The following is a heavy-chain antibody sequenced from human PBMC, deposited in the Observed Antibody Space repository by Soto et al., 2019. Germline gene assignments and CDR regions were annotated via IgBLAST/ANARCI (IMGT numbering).Heavy chain of an antibody. V-gene: IGHV3-11*01. J-gene: IGHJ4*02. CDR2: ISYTSSTI. CDR1: GFSFSDYY. CDR3: ARGRGSEVTGLAY. Sequence: QVQLVESGGGLVKPGGSLRLSCAASGFSFSDYYMSWIRQAPGKGLEWVSYISYTSSTIYYADSVKGPFTISRDNANNSLYRQMNSLRAEDTAVYYCARGRGSEVTGLAYWGQGTLVTVSS. D-gene: IGHD2-21*02.